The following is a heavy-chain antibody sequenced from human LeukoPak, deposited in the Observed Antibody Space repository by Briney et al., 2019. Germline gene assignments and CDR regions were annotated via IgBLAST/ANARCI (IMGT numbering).Heavy chain of an antibody. CDR1: GGSISSSSYY. CDR3: ARDNVHIAAAGSEGRFESDY. J-gene: IGHJ4*02. Sequence: PSETLSLTCTVSGGSISSSSYYWGWIRQPPGKGLEWIGSIYYSGSTYYNPSLKSRVTISVDTSKNQFSLKLSSVTAADTAVYYCARDNVHIAAAGSEGRFESDYWGQGTLVTVSS. V-gene: IGHV4-39*07. CDR2: IYYSGST. D-gene: IGHD6-13*01.